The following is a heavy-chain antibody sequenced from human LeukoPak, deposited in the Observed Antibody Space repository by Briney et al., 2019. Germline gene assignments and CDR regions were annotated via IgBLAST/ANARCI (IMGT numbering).Heavy chain of an antibody. Sequence: PGESLRLSCAASGFTFDDYAMHWVRHAPGKGLEWVSHISGDGGSTYYTPSVKGRFTISRDKCKNPLYVPMSCLRAEDTAVYFCARDIASGGLSSAYYGDCMDVWGQGTTVTVSS. V-gene: IGHV3-43*02. CDR3: ARDIASGGLSSAYYGDCMDV. CDR2: ISGDGGST. D-gene: IGHD2-21*01. CDR1: GFTFDDYA. J-gene: IGHJ6*02.